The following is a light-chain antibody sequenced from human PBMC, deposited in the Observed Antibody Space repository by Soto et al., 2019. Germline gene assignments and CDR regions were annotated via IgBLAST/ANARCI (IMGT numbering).Light chain of an antibody. V-gene: IGLV1-51*01. CDR3: GIWATSLYV. CDR2: DNN. CDR1: NSDIANHY. J-gene: IGLJ1*01. Sequence: QSVLTQPPSVSAAPGQKVTISCSGSNSDIANHYISWYQQLPGTAPKLLIYDNNRRPSGIPERFSASKSGSSVTLAITGLQTGDEADYFCGIWATSLYVFGTGTKLTVL.